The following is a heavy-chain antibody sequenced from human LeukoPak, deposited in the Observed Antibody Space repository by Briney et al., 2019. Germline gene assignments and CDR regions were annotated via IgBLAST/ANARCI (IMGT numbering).Heavy chain of an antibody. CDR2: IYPGDSDT. CDR1: GYSFTSYW. J-gene: IGHJ4*02. CDR3: ARLYDSSGYGFDY. V-gene: IGHV5-51*01. Sequence: KSGESLKISCKSSGYSFTSYWIGWVRQMPGKGLEWMGIIYPGDSDTRYSPSFQGQVTISADKSISTAYLQWSSLKASDTAMYYCARLYDSSGYGFDYWGQGTLVTVSS. D-gene: IGHD3-22*01.